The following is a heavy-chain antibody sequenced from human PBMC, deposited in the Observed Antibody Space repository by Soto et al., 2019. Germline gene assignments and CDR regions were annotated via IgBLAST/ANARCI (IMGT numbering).Heavy chain of an antibody. V-gene: IGHV1-69*13. Sequence: SVKVSCKASGGSFGKSAINWVRQTPGQGLEWLGGFIPVYRTLNYAQKFQGRVTITADESTGTAYMTLSSLASDDTTVYYCATGVIWIGYFTVDSWGQGTRVTVSS. CDR1: GGSFGKSA. CDR2: FIPVYRTL. J-gene: IGHJ4*02. D-gene: IGHD3-3*01. CDR3: ATGVIWIGYFTVDS.